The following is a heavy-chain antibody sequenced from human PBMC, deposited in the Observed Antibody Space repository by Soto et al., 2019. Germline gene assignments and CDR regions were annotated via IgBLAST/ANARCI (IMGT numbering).Heavy chain of an antibody. D-gene: IGHD6-19*01. J-gene: IGHJ3*02. V-gene: IGHV1-46*03. CDR2: INPSGGST. Sequence: ASVKVSCKASGYTFTSYYMHWVRQAPGQGLEWMGIINPSGGSTSYAQKFQGRVTMTRDTSTSTVYMELSSLRSEDTAVYYCASWTAGIAVAGTTFDIWGQGTMVTVSS. CDR1: GYTFTSYY. CDR3: ASWTAGIAVAGTTFDI.